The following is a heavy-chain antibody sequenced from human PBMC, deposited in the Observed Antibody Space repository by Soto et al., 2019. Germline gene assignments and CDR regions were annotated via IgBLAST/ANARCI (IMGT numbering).Heavy chain of an antibody. D-gene: IGHD2-15*01. CDR3: ARDKGYCSDTSCPVFNY. J-gene: IGHJ4*02. V-gene: IGHV1-69*08. CDR1: GGTLSSYT. Sequence: QVQLVQSGAEVKKPGSSVKVSCKASGGTLSSYTFSWVRQAPGQGLEWMGRVIPNLGVTNYAKKFQGRFTIVVNTSTITAYMELNILRYEDTAMYYCARDKGYCSDTSCPVFNYWGQGTLVTVSS. CDR2: VIPNLGVT.